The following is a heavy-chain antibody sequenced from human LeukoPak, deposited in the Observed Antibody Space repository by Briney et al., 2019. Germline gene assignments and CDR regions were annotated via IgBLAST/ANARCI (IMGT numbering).Heavy chain of an antibody. CDR1: GGSISSFY. Sequence: IPSETLSLTCSVSGGSISSFYWSWIRQPPGKGLEWIGYISHSGSTNHNPSLKSRVTISVDTSKNQFSLKLSSVTAADTAVYYCARHGCGGDCYLPNWFDPWGQGTLVTVSS. J-gene: IGHJ5*02. CDR3: ARHGCGGDCYLPNWFDP. V-gene: IGHV4-59*01. CDR2: ISHSGST. D-gene: IGHD2-21*02.